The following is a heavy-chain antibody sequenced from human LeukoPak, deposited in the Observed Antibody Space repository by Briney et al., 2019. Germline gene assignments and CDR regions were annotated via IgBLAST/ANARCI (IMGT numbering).Heavy chain of an antibody. CDR1: GGSISSSSYY. J-gene: IGHJ1*01. V-gene: IGHV4-39*07. CDR3: ARDEKQWLVKGEYFQH. D-gene: IGHD6-19*01. Sequence: SETLSLTCTVSGGSISSSSYYWGWIRQPPGKGLEWIGSIYYSGSTYYNPSLKSRVTISVDTSKNQFSLKLSSVTAADTAVYYCARDEKQWLVKGEYFQHWGQGTLVTVSS. CDR2: IYYSGST.